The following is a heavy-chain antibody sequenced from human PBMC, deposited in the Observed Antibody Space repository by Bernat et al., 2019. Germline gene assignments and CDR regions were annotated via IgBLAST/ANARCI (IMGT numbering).Heavy chain of an antibody. Sequence: EVQLVETGGGLIQPGGSLRLSCAASGLTVSSNYMSWVRPTPGKGLEWVSVIYSGGATYYADSVKGRFTISRDNSKNTLYLQMNSLRAEDTAVYYCASFYGSGSYYVDYWGQGTLVTVSS. CDR3: ASFYGSGSYYVDY. V-gene: IGHV3-53*02. D-gene: IGHD3-10*01. J-gene: IGHJ4*02. CDR1: GLTVSSNY. CDR2: IYSGGAT.